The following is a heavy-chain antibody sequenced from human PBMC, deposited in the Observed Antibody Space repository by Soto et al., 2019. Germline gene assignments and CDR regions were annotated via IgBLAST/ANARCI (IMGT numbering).Heavy chain of an antibody. CDR2: IYYSGST. CDR3: ARGHPYYYDSSGIDFDY. Sequence: PSETLSLTCTVSGGSISSGGYYWSWIRQHPGKGLEWIGYIYYSGSTYYNPSLKSRVTISVDTSKNQFSLKLSSVTAADTAVYYCARGHPYYYDSSGIDFDYWGQGTLVTVPS. J-gene: IGHJ4*02. D-gene: IGHD3-22*01. CDR1: GGSISSGGYY. V-gene: IGHV4-31*03.